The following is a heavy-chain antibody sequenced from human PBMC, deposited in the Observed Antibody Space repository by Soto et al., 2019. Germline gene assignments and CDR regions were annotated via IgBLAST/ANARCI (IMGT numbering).Heavy chain of an antibody. CDR2: ISSSSSYI. D-gene: IGHD6-6*01. Sequence: GGSLRLSCAASGFTFSSYSMNWVRQAPGKGLEWVSSISSSSSYIYYADSVKGRFTISRDNAKNSLYLQMNSLRAEDTAVYYCARDPQDRTQLVSGFDYWGQGTLVTVSS. J-gene: IGHJ4*02. CDR1: GFTFSSYS. V-gene: IGHV3-21*01. CDR3: ARDPQDRTQLVSGFDY.